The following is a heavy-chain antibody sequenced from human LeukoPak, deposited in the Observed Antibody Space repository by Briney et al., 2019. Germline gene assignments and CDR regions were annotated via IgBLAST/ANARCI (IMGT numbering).Heavy chain of an antibody. CDR2: ISYDGSNK. CDR3: ARESSSSYPVAYYFDY. J-gene: IGHJ4*02. CDR1: GFTSSSYA. Sequence: GRSLRLSCAASGFTSSSYAMHWVRQAPGKGLEWVAVISYDGSNKYYADSVKGRFTISRDNSKNTLFLQLNSLRTEDTAVYYCARESSSSYPVAYYFDYWGQGTLVTVSS. V-gene: IGHV3-30*04. D-gene: IGHD6-6*01.